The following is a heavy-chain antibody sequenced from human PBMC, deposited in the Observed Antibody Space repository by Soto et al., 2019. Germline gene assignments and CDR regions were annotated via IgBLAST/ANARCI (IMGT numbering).Heavy chain of an antibody. J-gene: IGHJ4*02. D-gene: IGHD3-10*01. Sequence: QVQLVESGGGVVQPGRSLRLSCAASGFTFSSYAMHWVRQAPGKGLEWVAVISYDGSNKYYADSVKGRFTISRDNSKNTLYLQMNRLRAEDTAVYYCARDPSLWFGDGYFDYWGQGTLVTVSS. V-gene: IGHV3-30-3*01. CDR2: ISYDGSNK. CDR3: ARDPSLWFGDGYFDY. CDR1: GFTFSSYA.